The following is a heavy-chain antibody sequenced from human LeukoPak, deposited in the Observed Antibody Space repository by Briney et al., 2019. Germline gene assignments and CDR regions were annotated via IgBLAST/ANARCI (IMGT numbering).Heavy chain of an antibody. CDR2: IIPILGTA. CDR3: ASAGLSSGWYGGRYYYGMDV. D-gene: IGHD6-19*01. J-gene: IGHJ6*02. Sequence: EASVKVSCKASGGTFSNYPISWVRQAPGQGLEWLGRIIPILGTANYAQKFQGRVTITADKSTSTAYMELSSLRSEDTAVYYCASAGLSSGWYGGRYYYGMDVWGQGTTVTVSS. V-gene: IGHV1-69*08. CDR1: GGTFSNYP.